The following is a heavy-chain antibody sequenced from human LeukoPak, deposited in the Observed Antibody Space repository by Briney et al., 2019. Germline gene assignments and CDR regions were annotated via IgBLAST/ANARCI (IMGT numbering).Heavy chain of an antibody. J-gene: IGHJ6*03. V-gene: IGHV3-21*04. D-gene: IGHD6-19*01. CDR1: GFTFSSYE. Sequence: GGSLRLSCAASGFTFSSYEMNWVRRTPGKGLEWVSSITTSSTYMFYADSVRGRFTISRDNAKNFLYLQMNSLRAEDTALYYCARAMSAGYSSGWYLYYYYYMDVWGKGTTVTVSS. CDR3: ARAMSAGYSSGWYLYYYYYMDV. CDR2: ITTSSTYM.